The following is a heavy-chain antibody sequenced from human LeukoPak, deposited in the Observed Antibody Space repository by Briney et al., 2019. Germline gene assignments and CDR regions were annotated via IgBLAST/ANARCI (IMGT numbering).Heavy chain of an antibody. D-gene: IGHD2-15*01. Sequence: ASVKASCKASGYTFSGYYIHWVQQAPGQGLEWMGYSSPNSGGANSAQKFRGRVTMTRDTSISTAYMELTRLGSDDTAVYYCAREGDGLLSKDFDYWGQGTLVTVSS. CDR3: AREGDGLLSKDFDY. CDR2: SSPNSGGA. CDR1: GYTFSGYY. J-gene: IGHJ4*02. V-gene: IGHV1-2*02.